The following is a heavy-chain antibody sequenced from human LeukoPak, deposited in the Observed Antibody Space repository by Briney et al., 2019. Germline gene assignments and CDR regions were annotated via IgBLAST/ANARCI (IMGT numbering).Heavy chain of an antibody. J-gene: IGHJ4*02. Sequence: GGSLRLSCAASGFSLSGYAVHWVRQAPGKGLEWVAGISHDGSNKYYADSVRGRFTISRDNSKNTMYLQMNSLRVEDTAVYYCTANFDFWGQGTLVTVSS. D-gene: IGHD2-21*02. CDR3: TANFDF. CDR2: ISHDGSNK. V-gene: IGHV3-30-3*01. CDR1: GFSLSGYA.